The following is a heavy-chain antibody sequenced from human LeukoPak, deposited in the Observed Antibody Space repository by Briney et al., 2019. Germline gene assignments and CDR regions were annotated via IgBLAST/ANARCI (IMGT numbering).Heavy chain of an antibody. D-gene: IGHD5-18*01. J-gene: IGHJ4*02. CDR3: AKDKTRGYSYGYVDY. Sequence: PGRSLRLPCAASGFTFDDYAMHWVRQAPGKGLEWVSGISWNSGSIGYADSVKGRFTISRDNAKNSLYLQMNSLRAEDTALYYCAKDKTRGYSYGYVDYWGQGTLVTVSS. V-gene: IGHV3-9*01. CDR2: ISWNSGSI. CDR1: GFTFDDYA.